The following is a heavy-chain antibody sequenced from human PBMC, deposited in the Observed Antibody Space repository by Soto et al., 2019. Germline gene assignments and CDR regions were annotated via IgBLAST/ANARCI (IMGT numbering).Heavy chain of an antibody. CDR3: ARVRDDSSGYYQATFDY. CDR1: GGSISSGGYY. J-gene: IGHJ4*02. Sequence: PSETLSLTCTVSGGSISSGGYYWSWIRQHPGKGLEWIGYIYYSGSTYYNPSLKSRVTISVDTSKNQFSLKLSSVTAADTAVYYCARVRDDSSGYYQATFDYWGQGTLVTVSS. D-gene: IGHD3-22*01. V-gene: IGHV4-31*03. CDR2: IYYSGST.